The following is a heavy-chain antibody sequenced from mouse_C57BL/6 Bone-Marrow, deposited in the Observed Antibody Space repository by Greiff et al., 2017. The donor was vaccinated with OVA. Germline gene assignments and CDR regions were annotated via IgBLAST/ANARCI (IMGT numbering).Heavy chain of an antibody. Sequence: EVKLMESGPELVKPGASVKLSCKASGYTFTDYNMDWVKQSPGKSLEWIGDINPNNGGTIYNQKFKGKATLTVDKSSSTAYMELRSLTSEDTAVYYCARGSSYYYYFDYWGQGTTLTVSS. CDR3: ARGSSYYYYFDY. J-gene: IGHJ2*01. CDR1: GYTFTDYN. CDR2: INPNNGGT. V-gene: IGHV1-18*01. D-gene: IGHD1-1*01.